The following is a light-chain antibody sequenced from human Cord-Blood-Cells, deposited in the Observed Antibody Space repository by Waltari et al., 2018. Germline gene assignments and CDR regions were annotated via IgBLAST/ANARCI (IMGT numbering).Light chain of an antibody. CDR1: SSDVGSYNL. V-gene: IGLV2-23*01. Sequence: QSALTQPASVSGSPGQSITISCTGTSSDVGSYNLVSWYQQHPGKAPKLMIYEGSKRASRVSNRFSGSKPGNTPSLTIAWLPAEEEAAYYCRSYAGRSICVLGGGTQLTGL. CDR3: RSYAGRSICV. CDR2: EGS. J-gene: IGLJ3*02.